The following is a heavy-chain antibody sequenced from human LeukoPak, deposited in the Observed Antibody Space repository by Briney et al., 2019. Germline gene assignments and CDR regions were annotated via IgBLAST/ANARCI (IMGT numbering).Heavy chain of an antibody. D-gene: IGHD4-23*01. CDR1: GFSVSTNY. Sequence: GGSLRLSCAASGFSVSTNYMSWVRQAPGEGLEWVSLIYSDGNTYYAASVTGRFNISRDNSKNTLYLQMNSLRVEDTAVYYCVREVSTVVPSSYYYFDLWGRGALVTVSS. V-gene: IGHV3-66*01. CDR3: VREVSTVVPSSYYYFDL. CDR2: IYSDGNT. J-gene: IGHJ2*01.